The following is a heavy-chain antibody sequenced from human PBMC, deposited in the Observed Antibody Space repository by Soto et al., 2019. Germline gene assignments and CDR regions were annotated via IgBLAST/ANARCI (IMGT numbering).Heavy chain of an antibody. CDR1: GFTFSSYA. D-gene: IGHD1-1*01. CDR2: ISYDGSNK. CDR3: ARVDRISASHELYGIDV. J-gene: IGHJ6*02. V-gene: IGHV3-30-3*01. Sequence: QVQLVESGGGVVQPGRSLRLSCAASGFTFSSYAMHWVRQAPGKGLEWVAVISYDGSNKYYADSVKGRFTISRDNSKNTLYLQMNSLRAESTAVYYCARVDRISASHELYGIDVWGRCTTVTVSS.